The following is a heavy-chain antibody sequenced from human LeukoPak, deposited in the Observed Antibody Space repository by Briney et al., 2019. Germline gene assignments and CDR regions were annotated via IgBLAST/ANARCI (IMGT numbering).Heavy chain of an antibody. Sequence: GGSLRLSCAASGFTFSSYAMSWVRQAPGRGLEWVSAISGSGVSTYYADSVKGRFTISRDIFKNTLYLQMNSLRAEDTAVYYCAKAPANYVDTAMGTFDYWGQGTLVTVSS. CDR1: GFTFSSYA. D-gene: IGHD5-18*01. V-gene: IGHV3-23*01. CDR3: AKAPANYVDTAMGTFDY. J-gene: IGHJ4*02. CDR2: ISGSGVST.